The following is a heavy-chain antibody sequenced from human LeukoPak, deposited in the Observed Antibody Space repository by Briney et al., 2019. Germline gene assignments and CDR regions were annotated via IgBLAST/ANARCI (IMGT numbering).Heavy chain of an antibody. Sequence: PSETLSLTCAVYGGSFSGYYWSWIRQPPGKGLEWIGEINHSGSTNYNPSLKSRVTISVDTSKNQFSLKLSSVTAADTAVYYCARGRAPGYYDFWSGYFFFDYWGQGTLVTVSS. V-gene: IGHV4-34*01. CDR3: ARGRAPGYYDFWSGYFFFDY. CDR2: INHSGST. J-gene: IGHJ4*02. D-gene: IGHD3-3*01. CDR1: GGSFSGYY.